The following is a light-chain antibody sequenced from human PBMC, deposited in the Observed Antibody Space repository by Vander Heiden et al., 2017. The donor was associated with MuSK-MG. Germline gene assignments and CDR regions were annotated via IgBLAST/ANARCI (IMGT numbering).Light chain of an antibody. CDR2: AAS. V-gene: IGKV1-39*01. CDR1: QSISSY. J-gene: IGKJ3*01. Sequence: DIQMTQSPSSLSASVGDRVTITCRASQSISSYLNWYQQKPGKAPKLLIYAASSLQSGVPSRFSGSGSGTDFTLTISSLQPEDFATYYCQQSYSTPPTCGPGTKVDIK. CDR3: QQSYSTPPT.